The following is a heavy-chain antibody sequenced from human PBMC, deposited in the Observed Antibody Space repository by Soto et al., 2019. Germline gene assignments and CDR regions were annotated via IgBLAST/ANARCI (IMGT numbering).Heavy chain of an antibody. D-gene: IGHD4-17*01. CDR1: GFTFSSYS. CDR2: ISSSSSYI. V-gene: IGHV3-21*01. J-gene: IGHJ6*03. Sequence: GGSLRLSCAASGFTFSSYSMNWVRQAPGKGLEWVSSISSSSSYIYYADSVKGRFTISRDNAKNSLYLQMNSLRAEDTAVYYCAREPTVTTPCMDVWGKGTTVTVSS. CDR3: AREPTVTTPCMDV.